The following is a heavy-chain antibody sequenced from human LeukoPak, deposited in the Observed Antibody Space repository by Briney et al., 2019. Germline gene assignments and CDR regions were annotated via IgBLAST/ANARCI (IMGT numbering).Heavy chain of an antibody. CDR3: ARDYYGSGSYYYFDY. V-gene: IGHV3-7*01. D-gene: IGHD3-10*01. CDR1: GFTFSSYW. Sequence: PGGSLRLSCAASGFTFSSYWMSWVRQAPGKGLEGVANIKQDGSEKYYVDSVKGRFTISRDNAKNSLYLQMNSLRAEDTAVYYCARDYYGSGSYYYFDYWGQGTLVTVSS. J-gene: IGHJ4*02. CDR2: IKQDGSEK.